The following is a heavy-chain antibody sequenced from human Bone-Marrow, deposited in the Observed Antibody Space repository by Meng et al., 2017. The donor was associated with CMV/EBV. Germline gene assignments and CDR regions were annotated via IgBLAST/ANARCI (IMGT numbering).Heavy chain of an antibody. CDR1: GYPFTSYG. V-gene: IGHV1-18*01. D-gene: IGHD3-22*01. J-gene: IGHJ4*02. Sequence: QVALAQVGAEVKKPGASGKVSCQASGYPFTSYGISWVRQAPGQGLEWMGWISSYNSNTDYAQKFQGRVTMTTDTSTSTAYMELRSLRSDDTAVYYCARSSGYYYHVPYFDYWGQGTLVTVSS. CDR3: ARSSGYYYHVPYFDY. CDR2: ISSYNSNT.